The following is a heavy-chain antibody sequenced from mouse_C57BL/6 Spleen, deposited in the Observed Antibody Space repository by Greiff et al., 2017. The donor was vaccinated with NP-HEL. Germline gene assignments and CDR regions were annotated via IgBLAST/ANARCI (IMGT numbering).Heavy chain of an antibody. V-gene: IGHV2-2*01. D-gene: IGHD2-2*01. CDR2: IWSGGST. Sequence: QVQLKQSGPGLVQPSQSLSITCTVSGFSLTSYGVHWVRQSPGKGLEWLGVIWSGGSTDYNAAFISRLSISKYNSKSQVFFKMNSLQADDTAIYYCARSTMVTTGYYFDYWGQGTTLTVSS. CDR3: ARSTMVTTGYYFDY. CDR1: GFSLTSYG. J-gene: IGHJ2*01.